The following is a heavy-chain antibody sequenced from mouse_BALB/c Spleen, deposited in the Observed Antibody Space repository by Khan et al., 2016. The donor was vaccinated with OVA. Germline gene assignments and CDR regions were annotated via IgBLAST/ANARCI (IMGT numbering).Heavy chain of an antibody. J-gene: IGHJ2*01. CDR2: IWAGGST. CDR3: ARNREPDYFDD. Sequence: QMQLEESGPGLVAPSQSLSITCTVTGFSLTSYAIHWIRQPPGKGLEWLGVIWAGGSTNYNSALMSRLSISKDNSKSQVFLKMNSLQTHDTAIYYCARNREPDYFDDWGQGTTLTVSS. CDR1: GFSLTSYA. V-gene: IGHV2-9*02.